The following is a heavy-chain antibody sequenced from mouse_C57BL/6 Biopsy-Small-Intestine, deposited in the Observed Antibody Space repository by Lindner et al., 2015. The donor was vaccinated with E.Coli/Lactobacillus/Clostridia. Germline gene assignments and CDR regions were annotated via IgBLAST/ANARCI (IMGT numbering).Heavy chain of an antibody. D-gene: IGHD1-1*01. Sequence: VQLQESGTELVKPGASVKISCNTSGYTFSNYWMNWVKQRPGKGLEWIGQIYPGDGDTNYNGKFKGKATLTADKFSSTVYMQLSSLTSEDSAVYFCARGSSSWFAYWGQGTLVTVSA. CDR2: IYPGDGDT. CDR3: ARGSSSWFAY. CDR1: GYTFSNYW. V-gene: IGHV1-80*01. J-gene: IGHJ3*01.